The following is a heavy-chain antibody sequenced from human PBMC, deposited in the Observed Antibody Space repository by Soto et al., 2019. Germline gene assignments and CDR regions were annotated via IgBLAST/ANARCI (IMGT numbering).Heavy chain of an antibody. Sequence: GGSLRLSCAASGFTFSSYAMSWVRQAPGKGLEWVSAISGSGGSTYYADSAKGRFTISRDNSKNTLYLQMNSLRAEDTAVYYCAKGTTPYYYYYGMDVWGQGTTVTVSS. CDR3: AKGTTPYYYYYGMDV. CDR2: ISGSGGST. D-gene: IGHD1-7*01. CDR1: GFTFSSYA. V-gene: IGHV3-23*01. J-gene: IGHJ6*02.